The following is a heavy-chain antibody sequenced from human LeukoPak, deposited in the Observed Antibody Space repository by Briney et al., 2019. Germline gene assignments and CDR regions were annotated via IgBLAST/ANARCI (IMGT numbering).Heavy chain of an antibody. CDR1: GGSISSSGYY. CDR3: ARLRFWEGFDFDY. Sequence: PSETLSLTCTVSGGSISSSGYYWGWIGQPPGKGLEGIGSIYNSGSTDYNPSLKRRVSISVDTPKNQSSLKLSSVTAADTAVYYCARLRFWEGFDFDYWGQGTLVTVSS. J-gene: IGHJ4*02. D-gene: IGHD3-3*01. V-gene: IGHV4-39*01. CDR2: IYNSGST.